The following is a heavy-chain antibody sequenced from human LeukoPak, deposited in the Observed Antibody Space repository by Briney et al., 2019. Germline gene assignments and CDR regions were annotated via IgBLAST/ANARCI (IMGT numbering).Heavy chain of an antibody. V-gene: IGHV1-8*01. D-gene: IGHD3-10*01. J-gene: IGHJ4*02. CDR3: ARGYGSGSYCNYPHDY. CDR2: MNPNSGNT. CDR1: GYTFTSYD. Sequence: ASVKVSCKASGYTFTSYDINWVRQATGQGLEWMGWMNPNSGNTGYAQKFQGRVTMTRNTSISTAYMELSSLRSEDTAVYYCARGYGSGSYCNYPHDYWGQGTLVTVSS.